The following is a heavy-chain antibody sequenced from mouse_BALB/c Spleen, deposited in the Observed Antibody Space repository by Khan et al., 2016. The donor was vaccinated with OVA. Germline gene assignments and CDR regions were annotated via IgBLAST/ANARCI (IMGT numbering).Heavy chain of an antibody. J-gene: IGHJ3*01. CDR1: GYTFTDYV. CDR2: IYPGSSNT. V-gene: IGHV1-77*01. Sequence: QVQLKQSGPELVKPGASVKMSCKASGYTFTDYVLTWVKQRTGQGLEWIGEIYPGSSNTYYNENLKGRATLTADKSSNTAYMQLSSLTSEDSAVYFCARGGYGTSGAFWDQGTLVTVSA. D-gene: IGHD1-1*01. CDR3: ARGGYGTSGAF.